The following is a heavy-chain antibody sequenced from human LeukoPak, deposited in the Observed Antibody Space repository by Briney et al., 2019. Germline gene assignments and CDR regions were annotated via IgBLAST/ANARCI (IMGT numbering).Heavy chain of an antibody. J-gene: IGHJ4*02. CDR3: SRAYTGGYYYFDY. Sequence: SQTLSLTCAISGDSVSSNSAVWTWSRQSPSRGLEWQGRTYYKSKLYNDYAGSVKSRITIIPDTSKNQFSLQLNSVTPEDTAVYYCSRAYTGGYYYFDYWGQGTLVTVSS. V-gene: IGHV6-1*01. CDR1: GDSVSSNSAV. D-gene: IGHD3-22*01. CDR2: TYYKSKLYN.